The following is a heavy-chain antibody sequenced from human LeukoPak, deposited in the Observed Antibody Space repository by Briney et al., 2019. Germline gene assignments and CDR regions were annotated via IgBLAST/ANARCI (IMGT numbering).Heavy chain of an antibody. V-gene: IGHV1-8*01. CDR1: GYTFTSYD. J-gene: IGHJ4*02. D-gene: IGHD4-17*01. CDR2: MNPNSGNT. Sequence: ASVKVSCKASGYTFTSYDINWVRQATGQGLEWMGWMNPNSGNTGYAQKFQGRVTMTRNTSISTAYMELSSLRSDDAAVYYCVRDLSTVSTPYFDYWGQGTPVTVSS. CDR3: VRDLSTVSTPYFDY.